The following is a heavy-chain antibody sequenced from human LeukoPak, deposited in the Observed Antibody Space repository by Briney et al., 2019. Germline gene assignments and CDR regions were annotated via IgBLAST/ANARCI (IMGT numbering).Heavy chain of an antibody. CDR3: ARDHSYYFGSQTSTLDV. Sequence: SETLSLTCTISGASIGTGGFYWTWIRQPPGEGLEWIGYIYYTGSVDYNASLKSRLTISLDTSKNQFSLKLNSVTAADTAVYCCARDHSYYFGSQTSTLDVWGQGTAVTVSS. CDR1: GASIGTGGFY. CDR2: IYYTGSV. V-gene: IGHV4-31*03. J-gene: IGHJ6*02. D-gene: IGHD3-10*01.